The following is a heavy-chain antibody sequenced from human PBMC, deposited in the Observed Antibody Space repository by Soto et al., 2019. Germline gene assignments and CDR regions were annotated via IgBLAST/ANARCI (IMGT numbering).Heavy chain of an antibody. Sequence: QVQLVESGGGVVQPGRSLRLSCAASGFTFSSYGMHWVRQAPGKGLEWVAVISYDGSNKYYADSVKGRFTISRDNSKNTLYLQMNSVRAEETAVYYCAKDDYAQYYYYGMDVWGQGTTVTVSS. D-gene: IGHD4-17*01. V-gene: IGHV3-30*18. CDR1: GFTFSSYG. CDR3: AKDDYAQYYYYGMDV. CDR2: ISYDGSNK. J-gene: IGHJ6*02.